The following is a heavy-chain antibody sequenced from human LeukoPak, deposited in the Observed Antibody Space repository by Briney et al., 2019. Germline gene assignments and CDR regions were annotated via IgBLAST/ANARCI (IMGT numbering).Heavy chain of an antibody. CDR3: AKRFTPGTTNWFDP. CDR1: GFMFSSYG. CDR2: IRYDGSNK. V-gene: IGHV3-30*02. Sequence: GGSLRLSCAASGFMFSSYGMHWVRQAPGKGLDWVAFIRYDGSNKYYADSVKGRFTISRDNSKNTLYLQMNSLRAEDTAVYYCAKRFTPGTTNWFDPWGQGTLVTVSS. D-gene: IGHD1-1*01. J-gene: IGHJ5*02.